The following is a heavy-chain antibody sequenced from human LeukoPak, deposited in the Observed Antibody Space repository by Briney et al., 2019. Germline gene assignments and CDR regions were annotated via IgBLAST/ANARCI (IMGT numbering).Heavy chain of an antibody. D-gene: IGHD5-12*01. Sequence: PGGSLRLSCAASGFTFSSYSMNWVRQAPGKGLEWVSYISSSSSTIYYADSVEGRFTISRDNAKNSLYLQMNSLRAEDTAVYYCARTDIVATIDYWGQGTLVTVSS. CDR1: GFTFSSYS. V-gene: IGHV3-48*04. CDR2: ISSSSSTI. J-gene: IGHJ4*02. CDR3: ARTDIVATIDY.